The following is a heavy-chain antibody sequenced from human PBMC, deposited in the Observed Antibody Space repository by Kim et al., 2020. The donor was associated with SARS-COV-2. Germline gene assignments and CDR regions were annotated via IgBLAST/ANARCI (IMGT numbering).Heavy chain of an antibody. Sequence: GGSLRLSCAASGFTVSSNYMSWVRQAPGKGLEWVSVIYSGGSTYYADSVKGRFTISRHNSKNTLYLQMNSLRAEDTAVYYCARALNRGHSGSYYFDYWGQGTLVTVSS. V-gene: IGHV3-53*04. CDR3: ARALNRGHSGSYYFDY. CDR1: GFTVSSNY. D-gene: IGHD1-26*01. J-gene: IGHJ4*02. CDR2: IYSGGST.